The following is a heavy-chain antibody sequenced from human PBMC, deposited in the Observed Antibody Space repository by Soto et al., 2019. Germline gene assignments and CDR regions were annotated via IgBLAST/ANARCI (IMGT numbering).Heavy chain of an antibody. CDR3: ARHGTLLIDY. V-gene: IGHV4-39*01. CDR1: GGSISSSSYY. Sequence: NPSETLSLTCTVSGGSISSSSYYWGWIRQPPGKGLEWTGSIYYSGSTYYNPSLKSRVTISVDTSKNHFSLKLSSVTAADTAVYYCARHGTLLIDYWGQGTLVTVSS. CDR2: IYYSGST. J-gene: IGHJ4*02. D-gene: IGHD1-26*01.